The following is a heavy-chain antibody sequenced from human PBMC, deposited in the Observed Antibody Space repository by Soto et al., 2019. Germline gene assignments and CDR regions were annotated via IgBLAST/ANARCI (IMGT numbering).Heavy chain of an antibody. CDR3: ARNRRGGGYYFDY. CDR2: IYYSGST. V-gene: IGHV4-59*01. J-gene: IGHJ4*02. Sequence: SETLSLTWTVSGGSISSYYWSWIRQPPGKGLEWIGYIYYSGSTNYNPSLKSRVTISVDTSKNQFSLKLSSVTAVDTALYYCARNRRGGGYYFDYWGQGSLVTVSS. CDR1: GGSISSYY.